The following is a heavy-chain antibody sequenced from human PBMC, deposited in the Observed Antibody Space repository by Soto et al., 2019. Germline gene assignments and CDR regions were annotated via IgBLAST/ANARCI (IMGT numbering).Heavy chain of an antibody. J-gene: IGHJ4*02. CDR3: ARLIYDSRLNYFYFDF. D-gene: IGHD3-22*01. Sequence: SETLSLTCVVSGGSISGRNWWSWVRQAPGKGLEWIGEVFHSGDTSYTPSLRRRVTISVDKSKNQFSLKFNSVTAADTAVYYCARLIYDSRLNYFYFDFWGQGALVTVSS. V-gene: IGHV4-4*02. CDR1: GGSISGRNW. CDR2: VFHSGDT.